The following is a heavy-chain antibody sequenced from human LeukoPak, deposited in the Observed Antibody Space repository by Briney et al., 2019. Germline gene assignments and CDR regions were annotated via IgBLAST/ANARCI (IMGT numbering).Heavy chain of an antibody. Sequence: SETLSLTCTVSGDSISSSSYYWGWIRQPPGKGLEWIASIYYSGNTYYNPSLKSRVTISVDTSNNQFSLKLTSVTAADTAVYYCAVCLNPSEFFGYQLLPGYMDVWGKGTTVTVSS. CDR3: AVCLNPSEFFGYQLLPGYMDV. CDR1: GDSISSSSYY. J-gene: IGHJ6*03. CDR2: IYYSGNT. V-gene: IGHV4-39*01. D-gene: IGHD2-2*01.